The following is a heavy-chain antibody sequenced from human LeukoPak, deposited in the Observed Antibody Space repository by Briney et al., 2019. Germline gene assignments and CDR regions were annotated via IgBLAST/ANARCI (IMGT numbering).Heavy chain of an antibody. J-gene: IGHJ4*02. D-gene: IGHD3-9*01. CDR3: ARVTGLPTQYYFDY. CDR2: IIPLFGTT. Sequence: ASVKVSCKASGGTFSRFDINWVRQAPGQGLEWMGGIIPLFGTTNYAPKFQGRVTISADESTSTAYMELSSLRSEDTAVYYCARVTGLPTQYYFDYWGQGALVTVSS. V-gene: IGHV1-69*13. CDR1: GGTFSRFD.